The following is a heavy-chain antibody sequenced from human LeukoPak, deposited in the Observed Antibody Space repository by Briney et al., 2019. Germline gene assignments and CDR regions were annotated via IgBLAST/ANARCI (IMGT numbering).Heavy chain of an antibody. Sequence: GGSLRLSCVVSGFTFTNYVVHWVRQAPGKGLEWVSSISSSSSYIYYADSVKGRFTISRDNAKNSLYLQMNSLRAEDTAVYYCARAYCSSTSCYHYIGYWGQGTLVTVSS. CDR1: GFTFTNYV. CDR2: ISSSSSYI. V-gene: IGHV3-21*01. CDR3: ARAYCSSTSCYHYIGY. J-gene: IGHJ4*02. D-gene: IGHD2-2*01.